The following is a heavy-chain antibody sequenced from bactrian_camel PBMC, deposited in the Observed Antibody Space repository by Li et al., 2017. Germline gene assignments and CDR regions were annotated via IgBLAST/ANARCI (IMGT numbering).Heavy chain of an antibody. D-gene: IGHD4*01. CDR1: GSSRSPMC. CDR2: IDKTGST. Sequence: QVQLVESGGGSVQAGGSLRLSCAISGSSRSPMCMAWLRQAPGTEREGVAAIDKTGSTAYVASVKGRFTVSRDSAKNTVYLQMDSLQPEDTATYFCAMSFQLPCLGLDERAYDSWGQGTQVTVS. CDR3: AMSFQLPCLGLDERAYDS. V-gene: IGHV3S53*01. J-gene: IGHJ6*01.